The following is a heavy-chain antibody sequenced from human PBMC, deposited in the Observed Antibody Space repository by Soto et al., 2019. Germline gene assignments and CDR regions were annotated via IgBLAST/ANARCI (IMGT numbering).Heavy chain of an antibody. CDR1: GFTFSSYA. D-gene: IGHD3-9*01. CDR2: ISGSGGST. J-gene: IGHJ6*02. V-gene: IGHV3-23*01. CDR3: AKMGILTGYYPHYYGMDV. Sequence: GGSLRLSCAASGFTFSSYAMSWVRQAPGKGLEWVSAISGSGGSTYYADSVKGRFTISRDNSKNTLYLQMNSLRAEDTAVYYCAKMGILTGYYPHYYGMDVWGQGTTVTVSS.